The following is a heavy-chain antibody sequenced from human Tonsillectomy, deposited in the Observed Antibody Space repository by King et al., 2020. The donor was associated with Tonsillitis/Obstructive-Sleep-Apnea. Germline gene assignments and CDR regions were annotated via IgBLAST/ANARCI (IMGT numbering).Heavy chain of an antibody. D-gene: IGHD2-21*02. CDR1: GFTFSDYW. V-gene: IGHV3-7*01. J-gene: IGHJ4*02. CDR2: IKQDGSEK. CDR3: VRSRSDWDVGD. Sequence: DVQLVESGGGLVQPGGSLRLSCTASGFTFSDYWMNWVRQAPGKGLEWVANIKQDGSEKYHVDSVKGRFTISRDNAKNSLYMQMNSLRVEDTAVYYCVRSRSDWDVGDWGQGTLVTVSS.